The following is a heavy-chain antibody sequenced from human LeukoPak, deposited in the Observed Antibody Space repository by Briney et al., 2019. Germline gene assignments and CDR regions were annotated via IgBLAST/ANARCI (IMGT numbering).Heavy chain of an antibody. CDR2: TYYRSKWYN. V-gene: IGHV6-1*01. D-gene: IGHD4-4*01. CDR3: ARGMAVTGYYFDY. CDR1: GDSVSSNTVA. J-gene: IGHJ4*02. Sequence: SQTLSLTCAISGDSVSSNTVAWNWIRQSPSRGLEWLGRTYYRSKWYNDYVVSVKSRITINSDTSKNQFSLQLNSVTPEDTAVYYCARGMAVTGYYFDYWGQGTLVTVSS.